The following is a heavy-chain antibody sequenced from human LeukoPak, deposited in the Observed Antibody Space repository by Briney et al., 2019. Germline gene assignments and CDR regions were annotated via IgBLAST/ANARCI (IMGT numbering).Heavy chain of an antibody. CDR1: GSTVTGYY. D-gene: IGHD6-19*01. V-gene: IGHV1-2*02. CDR2: RNPNSGGT. CDR3: ARRATRRAYRSGWYFYYYMDV. Sequence: ASVKLSCTASGSTVTGYYIHWVRQSPGQGPGWRGWRNPNSGGTNYTQKYPARVTMTTDTAIITAYMEMSRLRSDDTAVYYCARRATRRAYRSGWYFYYYMDVWGKGTTVTVSS. J-gene: IGHJ6*03.